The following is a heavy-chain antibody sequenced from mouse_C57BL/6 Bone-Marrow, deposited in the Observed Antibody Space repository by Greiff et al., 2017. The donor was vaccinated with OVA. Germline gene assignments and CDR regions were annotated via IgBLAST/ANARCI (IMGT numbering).Heavy chain of an antibody. Sequence: EVQLVESGGGLVQPGGSLKLSCAASGFTFSDYGMAWVRQAPRKGPEWVAFISNLAYSIYYADTVTGRFTISRENAKNTLYLEMSSLRSEDTAMYDCARVYGSSLYWYFDVWGTGTTVTVSS. CDR3: ARVYGSSLYWYFDV. V-gene: IGHV5-15*01. D-gene: IGHD1-1*01. J-gene: IGHJ1*03. CDR2: ISNLAYSI. CDR1: GFTFSDYG.